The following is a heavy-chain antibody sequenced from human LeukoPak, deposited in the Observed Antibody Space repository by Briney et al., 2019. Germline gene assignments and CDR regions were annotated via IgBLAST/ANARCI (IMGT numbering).Heavy chain of an antibody. CDR1: GGSISSLY. Sequence: APATLSLTCSVSGGSISSLYWSWIRQPPGKGLEWIGYIYYTGSTNYNPSLKSRVTMFVDMSKNQFSLRLSSVTAADTAVYYCARHRAYSSSSPFDYWGQGTLVTVSS. CDR3: ARHRAYSSSSPFDY. J-gene: IGHJ4*02. V-gene: IGHV4-59*08. CDR2: IYYTGST. D-gene: IGHD6-6*01.